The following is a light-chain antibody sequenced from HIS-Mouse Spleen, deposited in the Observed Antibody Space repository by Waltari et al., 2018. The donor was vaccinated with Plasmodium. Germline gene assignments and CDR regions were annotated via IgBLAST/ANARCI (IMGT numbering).Light chain of an antibody. J-gene: IGLJ2*01. V-gene: IGLV2-23*03. CDR2: EGS. Sequence: QSALTQPASVSGSPGQSITISCTGTSSDVGRYNLVSWYQQHPGKAPKLMIYEGSKRRSWVSNRFSGSKSCNTASLTISGLQAEDEADYYCCSYAGSSTFVVFGGGTKLTVL. CDR3: CSYAGSSTFVV. CDR1: SSDVGRYNL.